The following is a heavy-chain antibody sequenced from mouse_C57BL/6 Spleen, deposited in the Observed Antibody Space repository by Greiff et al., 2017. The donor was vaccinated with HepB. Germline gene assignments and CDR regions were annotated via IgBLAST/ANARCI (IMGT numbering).Heavy chain of an antibody. CDR3: ATSYYSPFAY. J-gene: IGHJ3*01. CDR1: GYTFTDYN. D-gene: IGHD2-12*01. V-gene: IGHV1-18*01. Sequence: VQLQQSGPELVKPGASVKIPCKASGYTFTDYNMDWVKQSHGKSLEWIGDINPNNGGTIYNQKFKGKATLTVDKSSSTAYMELRSLTSEDTAVYYCATSYYSPFAYWGQGTLVTVSA. CDR2: INPNNGGT.